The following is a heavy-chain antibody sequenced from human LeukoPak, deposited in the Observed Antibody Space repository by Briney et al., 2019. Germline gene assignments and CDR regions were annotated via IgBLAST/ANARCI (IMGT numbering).Heavy chain of an antibody. CDR2: ISRSGSTK. CDR3: ARGRAGGYRHNYYYYYYMDV. V-gene: IGHV3-11*01. CDR1: GFTFSDYN. Sequence: PGGSLRLSCAASGFTFSDYNMRWIRQAPGKGLEWVSSISRSGSTKYYADSVKGRFTISRDNAKNSLFLQMNSLRAEDTAVYYCARGRAGGYRHNYYYYYYMDVWGKGTTVTASS. J-gene: IGHJ6*03. D-gene: IGHD5-12*01.